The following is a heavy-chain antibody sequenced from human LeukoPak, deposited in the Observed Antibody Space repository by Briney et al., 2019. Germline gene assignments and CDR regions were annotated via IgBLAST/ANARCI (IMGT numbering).Heavy chain of an antibody. J-gene: IGHJ3*02. CDR3: ARRITMIPGDAFDI. V-gene: IGHV4-59*08. CDR2: IYYSGST. CDR1: GGSISSYY. Sequence: SETLSLTCTVSGGSISSYYWSWIRQPPGKGLEWIGYIYYSGSTNYNPSLKSRVTISVDTSKNQFSLKLSSVTAADTAVYYCARRITMIPGDAFDIWGQGTMVTVSS. D-gene: IGHD3-22*01.